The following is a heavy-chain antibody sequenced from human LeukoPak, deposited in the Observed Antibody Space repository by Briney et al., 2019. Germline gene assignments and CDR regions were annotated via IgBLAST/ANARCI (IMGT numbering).Heavy chain of an antibody. CDR3: ARVRTMIEYYMDV. J-gene: IGHJ6*03. D-gene: IGHD3-22*01. CDR2: IYTSGST. CDR1: GGSISSYY. V-gene: IGHV4-4*07. Sequence: SQTLSLTCTVSGGSISSYYWSWIRQPAGKGLEWIGRIYTSGSTNYNPSLKSRVTMSVDTSKNQFSLKLSSVTAADTAVYYCARVRTMIEYYMDVWGKGTTVTVSS.